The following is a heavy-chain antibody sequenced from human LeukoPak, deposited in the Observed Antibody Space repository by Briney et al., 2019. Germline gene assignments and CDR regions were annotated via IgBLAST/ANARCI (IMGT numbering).Heavy chain of an antibody. CDR1: GFTFSSYA. Sequence: GGSLRLSCAASGFTFSSYAMSWVRQAPGKGLEWVAVISYDGSNKYYADSVKGRFTISRDDSKNTLYLQMNSLRAEDTAVYYCARALPSPGYSSGWYRGEDYWGQGTLVTVSS. CDR3: ARALPSPGYSSGWYRGEDY. V-gene: IGHV3-30-3*01. CDR2: ISYDGSNK. J-gene: IGHJ4*02. D-gene: IGHD6-19*01.